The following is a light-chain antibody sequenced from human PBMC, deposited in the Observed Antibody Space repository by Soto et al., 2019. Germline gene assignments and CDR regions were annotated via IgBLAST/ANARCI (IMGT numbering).Light chain of an antibody. Sequence: EIVLTQSPGTLSLSPGERATLSCRASQSVSSGSLAWYQQKPGQAPRLLISGASSKATGIPDRFSGSGSGTDFTLTISRLEPEDFAVYYCQHYGTSPSTFGQGPKVEIK. CDR1: QSVSSGS. CDR3: QHYGTSPST. V-gene: IGKV3-20*01. J-gene: IGKJ1*01. CDR2: GAS.